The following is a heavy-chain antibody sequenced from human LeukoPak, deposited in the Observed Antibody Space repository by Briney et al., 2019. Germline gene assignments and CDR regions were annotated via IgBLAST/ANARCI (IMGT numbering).Heavy chain of an antibody. CDR3: ARESRLWLAHNWFDP. D-gene: IGHD6-19*01. J-gene: IGHJ5*02. CDR1: GYTFTGYY. Sequence: ASVKVSCKASGYTFTGYYMHWVRQAPGQGLEWMGWIDPNSGGTNYAQKFQGRVTMTRDTSISTAYMELSRLRSDDTAVYYCARESRLWLAHNWFDPWGQGTLVTVSS. CDR2: IDPNSGGT. V-gene: IGHV1-2*02.